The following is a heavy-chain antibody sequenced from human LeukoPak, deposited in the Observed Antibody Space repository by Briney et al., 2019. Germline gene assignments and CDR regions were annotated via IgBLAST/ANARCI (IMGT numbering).Heavy chain of an antibody. J-gene: IGHJ4*02. D-gene: IGHD6-13*01. CDR2: VSSDGSST. CDR3: ATLAAADTDY. V-gene: IGHV3-74*01. Sequence: PGGSLRHSCAASGFSFSIYWMHWVRQAPGKGLAWVSSVSSDGSSTSYADSVKGRFTISRDNARKTLFLQMNSLRAEDTAVYYCATLAAADTDYWGQGTLVTVSS. CDR1: GFSFSIYW.